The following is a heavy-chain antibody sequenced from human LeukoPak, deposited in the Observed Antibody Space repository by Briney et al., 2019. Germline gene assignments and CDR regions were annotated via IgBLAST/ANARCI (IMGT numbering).Heavy chain of an antibody. D-gene: IGHD2-2*01. CDR1: GGSISSGGYS. V-gene: IGHV4-30-2*01. CDR2: INHSGST. Sequence: SETLSLTCAVSGGSISSGGYSWSWIRQPPGKGLEWIGEINHSGSTNYNPSLKSRVTISVDTSKNQFSLKLSSVTAADTAVYYCARGGDIVVVPAAGFDYWGQGTLVTVSS. J-gene: IGHJ4*02. CDR3: ARGGDIVVVPAAGFDY.